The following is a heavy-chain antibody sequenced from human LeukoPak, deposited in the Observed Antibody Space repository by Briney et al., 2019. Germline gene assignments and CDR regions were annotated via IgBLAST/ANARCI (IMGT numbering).Heavy chain of an antibody. D-gene: IGHD6-13*01. CDR2: ISGDGGST. Sequence: PGGSLRLSCAASGFTFDDYAMHWVRQAPGKGLEWVSLISGDGGSTYYADSVKGRFTISRDNSKNSLYLQMNRLRTEDTALYYCAKDIGDSSSWYLIAIYGVDVWGQGTTVTVSS. V-gene: IGHV3-43*02. J-gene: IGHJ6*02. CDR3: AKDIGDSSSWYLIAIYGVDV. CDR1: GFTFDDYA.